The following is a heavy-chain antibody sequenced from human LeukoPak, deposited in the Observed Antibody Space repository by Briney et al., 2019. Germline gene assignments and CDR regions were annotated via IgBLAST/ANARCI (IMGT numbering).Heavy chain of an antibody. J-gene: IGHJ3*02. CDR2: IYYSGST. Sequence: SETLSLTCTVSGGSISSYHWSWIRQPPGKGLEWIGYIYYSGSTNYNPSLKSRVTISVDTSKTLFSLKLSSVTAADTAVYYCARVGYCSSTSCYALGAFDTWGQGTMVTVSP. CDR3: ARVGYCSSTSCYALGAFDT. CDR1: GGSISSYH. D-gene: IGHD2-2*01. V-gene: IGHV4-59*01.